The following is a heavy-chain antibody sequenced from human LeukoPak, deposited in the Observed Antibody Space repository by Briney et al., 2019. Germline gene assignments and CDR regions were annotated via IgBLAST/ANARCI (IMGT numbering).Heavy chain of an antibody. CDR3: ARDAPYYYGSGSYRGYYYGMDV. CDR2: ISAYNGNT. Sequence: APVKGSCKASGYTFTSYGIRWVRQAPGQGLEWMGWISAYNGNTNYAQKLQGRVTMTTDTSTSTAYMELRSLRSDDTAVYYCARDAPYYYGSGSYRGYYYGMDVWGQGTTVTVSS. V-gene: IGHV1-18*01. D-gene: IGHD3-10*01. CDR1: GYTFTSYG. J-gene: IGHJ6*02.